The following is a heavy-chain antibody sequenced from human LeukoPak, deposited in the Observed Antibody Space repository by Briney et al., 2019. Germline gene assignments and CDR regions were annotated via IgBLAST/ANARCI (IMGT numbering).Heavy chain of an antibody. CDR2: ISYDGSNK. J-gene: IGHJ5*02. CDR1: GFTFSSYA. D-gene: IGHD5-18*01. V-gene: IGHV3-30-3*01. Sequence: GGSLRLSCAASGFTFSSYAMHWVRQAPGKGLEWVAVISYDGSNKYYADSVKGRFTISRDNSKNTLYLQMNSLRAEDTAVYYCARGPDVGYSYGFFSGRYWFDPWGQGTLVTVSS. CDR3: ARGPDVGYSYGFFSGRYWFDP.